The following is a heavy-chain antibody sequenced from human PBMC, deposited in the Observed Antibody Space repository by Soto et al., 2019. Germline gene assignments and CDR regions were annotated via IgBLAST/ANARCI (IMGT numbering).Heavy chain of an antibody. D-gene: IGHD2-2*01. CDR2: IYYSGST. CDR3: ARVLLGGPAARMQASGDINWFDP. V-gene: IGHV4-39*07. Sequence: SETLSLTCTVSGGSISSSSYYWGWIRQPPGKGLEWIGSIYYSGSTYYNPSLKSRVTISVDTSKNQFSLKLSSVTAADTAVYYCARVLLGGPAARMQASGDINWFDPWGQGTLVTVSS. J-gene: IGHJ5*02. CDR1: GGSISSSSYY.